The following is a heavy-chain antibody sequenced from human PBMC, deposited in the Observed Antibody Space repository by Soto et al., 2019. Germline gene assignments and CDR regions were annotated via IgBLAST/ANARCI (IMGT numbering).Heavy chain of an antibody. CDR3: ARSYRGYSRHETIPALYYY. D-gene: IGHD5-12*01. CDR1: GCSLSSYY. J-gene: IGHJ4*02. CDR2: IYYSGST. V-gene: IGHV4-59*01. Sequence: SETLSLTCTVAGCSLSSYYWSWLRQTPGKGLEWIGYIYYSGSTNYNPSLKSRVTISVDTSKNQFSLKLSSVTAADTAVYYCARSYRGYSRHETIPALYYYWGQGTLVTVSS.